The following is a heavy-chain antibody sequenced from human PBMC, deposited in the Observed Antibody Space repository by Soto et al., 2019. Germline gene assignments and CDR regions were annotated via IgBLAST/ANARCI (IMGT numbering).Heavy chain of an antibody. Sequence: QVQLVQSGAEVKKPGSSVTVSCKASGGTFSSYTISWVRQAPGQGLEWMGGVIPIFGTANYAQKVQGRVTITADDSASSAYMELSSLRSEDPAVYYCASGNQRWLQLWYFDLWGRGTLVTVSS. CDR1: GGTFSSYT. CDR3: ASGNQRWLQLWYFDL. D-gene: IGHD5-12*01. CDR2: VIPIFGTA. V-gene: IGHV1-69*12. J-gene: IGHJ2*01.